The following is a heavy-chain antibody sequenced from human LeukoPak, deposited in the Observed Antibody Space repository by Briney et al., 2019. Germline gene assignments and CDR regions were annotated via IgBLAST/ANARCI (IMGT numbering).Heavy chain of an antibody. CDR3: GRGNLSFDP. J-gene: IGHJ5*02. CDR2: ISAYNGNT. V-gene: IGHV1-18*01. CDR1: GYTFTSYG. Sequence: ASVKVSCKASGYTFTSYGISWVRQAPGQGLEWMGWISAYNGNTNYAQKLQGRVTMTTDTSTSTAYMELSGLTSDDTAVYYCGRGNLSFDPWGQGTLVIVSS.